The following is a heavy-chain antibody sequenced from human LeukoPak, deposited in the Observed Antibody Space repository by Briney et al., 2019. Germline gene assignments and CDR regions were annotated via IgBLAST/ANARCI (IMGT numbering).Heavy chain of an antibody. CDR1: GFTFSSYG. Sequence: PGRSLRLSCAASGFTFSSYGMHWVRQAPGKRLEWVGVISYDGSNIYYADSVKGRFTISRDNSKNTLYLQMNSLRAEDTAVYSCASSLWFGELLFDIDYWGQGTLVTVSS. V-gene: IGHV3-30*03. J-gene: IGHJ4*02. CDR2: ISYDGSNI. CDR3: ASSLWFGELLFDIDY. D-gene: IGHD3-10*01.